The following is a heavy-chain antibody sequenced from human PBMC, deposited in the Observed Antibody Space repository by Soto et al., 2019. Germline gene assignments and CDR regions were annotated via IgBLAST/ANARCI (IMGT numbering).Heavy chain of an antibody. CDR1: GYTFGGYG. V-gene: IGHV1-18*04. J-gene: IGHJ4*02. CDR3: ARPSGSYGDYAWPLQY. CDR2: ISAYTGNT. D-gene: IGHD4-17*01. Sequence: QVHLVQSGAEVKKPGASVKVSCKASGYTFGGYGLAWVRQAPGQGLEWMGWISAYTGNTLYAQKFQDRLTMTTDTSTSTAYMELRSLRSDDTGVYFCARPSGSYGDYAWPLQYWGQGTLVTVSS.